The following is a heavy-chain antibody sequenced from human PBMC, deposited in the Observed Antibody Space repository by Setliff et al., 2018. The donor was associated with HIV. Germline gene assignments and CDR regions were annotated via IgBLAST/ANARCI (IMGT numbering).Heavy chain of an antibody. CDR3: TREGRGDPAMATTRIDY. CDR2: IYYTGFA. D-gene: IGHD1-1*01. V-gene: IGHV4-39*02. Sequence: SETLSLTCSVSGDSTSSGSYFWGWIRQTPGKGLEWIGNIYYTGFAYYNPSLKSRVTISLDTSKTHFFLNLTSVTDADTAVYFCTREGRGDPAMATTRIDYWGQGKLVTVSS. CDR1: GDSTSSGSYF. J-gene: IGHJ4*02.